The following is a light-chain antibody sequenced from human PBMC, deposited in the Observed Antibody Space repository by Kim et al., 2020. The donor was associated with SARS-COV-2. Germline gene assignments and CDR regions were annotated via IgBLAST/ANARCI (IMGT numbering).Light chain of an antibody. V-gene: IGKV3-11*01. CDR3: QQRSYWPLT. Sequence: EVVLTQSPATLSLSPGKRATLSCRASQTISSYVAWYQHKPGQAPRLLIYDESIRATGIPARFSGSGSGTDFTLTVSSLEPEDFAVYYCQQRSYWPLTFGQGTRLEIK. CDR1: QTISSY. CDR2: DES. J-gene: IGKJ5*01.